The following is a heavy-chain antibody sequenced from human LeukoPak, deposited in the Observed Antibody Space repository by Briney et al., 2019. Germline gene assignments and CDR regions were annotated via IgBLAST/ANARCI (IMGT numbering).Heavy chain of an antibody. Sequence: PGGSLRLSCAASGFTFSSYSMNWVRQAPGKGLEWVAVISYDGSNKYYADSVKGRFTISRDNSKNTLYLQMNSLRAEDTAVYYCAKDLYCTNGVCSDYWGQGTLVPVSS. CDR3: AKDLYCTNGVCSDY. CDR1: GFTFSSYS. CDR2: ISYDGSNK. D-gene: IGHD2-8*01. V-gene: IGHV3-30*18. J-gene: IGHJ4*02.